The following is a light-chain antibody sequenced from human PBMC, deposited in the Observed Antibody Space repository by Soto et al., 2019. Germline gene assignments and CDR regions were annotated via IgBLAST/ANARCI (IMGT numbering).Light chain of an antibody. CDR1: QSVSSSS. CDR3: QQYGSSPWT. Sequence: PGERAPLSCRASQSVSSSSLAWYQQIPGQAPRLLIYGASSRATGIPDRFSGSGSGTDFTLTISRLEPADFAVYYCQQYGSSPWTFGQGTKVDIK. J-gene: IGKJ1*01. CDR2: GAS. V-gene: IGKV3-20*01.